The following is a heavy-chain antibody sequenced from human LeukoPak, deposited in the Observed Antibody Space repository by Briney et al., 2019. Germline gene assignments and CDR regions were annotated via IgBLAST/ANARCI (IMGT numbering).Heavy chain of an antibody. J-gene: IGHJ4*02. Sequence: SDTLSLTCAVYGGSFSGLYWSWIRHVPGKGLEWIGEINYTGSTSYNPSLKSRVTISVDTSKNQFSLKLSSVTAADTAVYYCARRRYFDWLLYLGNYFDYWGQGTLVTVSS. D-gene: IGHD3-9*01. CDR1: GGSFSGLY. CDR2: INYTGST. V-gene: IGHV4-34*01. CDR3: ARRRYFDWLLYLGNYFDY.